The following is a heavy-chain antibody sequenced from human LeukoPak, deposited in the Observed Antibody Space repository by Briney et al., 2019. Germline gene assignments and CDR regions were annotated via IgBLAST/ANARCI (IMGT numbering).Heavy chain of an antibody. CDR2: ISSSSSYI. CDR3: ARDMKVAATRVNAFDI. D-gene: IGHD2-15*01. Sequence: GGSLRLSCAASGFTFSSYSMNWVRQAPGKGLEWVSSISSSSSYIYYADSVKGRFTISRDNAKNSLYLRMNSLRAEDTAVYYCARDMKVAATRVNAFDIWGQGTMVTVSS. V-gene: IGHV3-21*01. J-gene: IGHJ3*02. CDR1: GFTFSSYS.